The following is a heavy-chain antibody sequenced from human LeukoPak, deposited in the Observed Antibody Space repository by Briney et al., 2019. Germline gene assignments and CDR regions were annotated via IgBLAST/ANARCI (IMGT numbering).Heavy chain of an antibody. J-gene: IGHJ4*02. CDR3: TRDYYQRIDY. CDR2: ISYDGSNK. V-gene: IGHV3-30*03. CDR1: GFTFSSYG. Sequence: PGGSLRLSCAASGFTFSSYGMHWVRQAPGKGLERVAVISYDGSNKYYADSVKGRFTISRDNAKNSLYLQMSSLRAEDTAVYYCTRDYYQRIDYWGQGTRVTVSS. D-gene: IGHD3-22*01.